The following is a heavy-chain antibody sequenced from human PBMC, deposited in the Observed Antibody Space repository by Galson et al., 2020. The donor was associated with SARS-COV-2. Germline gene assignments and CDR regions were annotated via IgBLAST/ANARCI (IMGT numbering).Heavy chain of an antibody. V-gene: IGHV3-21*06. D-gene: IGHD2-2*01. CDR1: GFTFSSHT. J-gene: IGHJ6*02. CDR3: ARDGVVVPAATTLGYYFYGMDV. Sequence: GGSLRLSCAASGFTFSSHTMNWVRQAPGKGLEWVSSISSNSNYIYYADSVKGRFTISRDNAQSSLFLQVNSLTAEDTAVYYCARDGVVVPAATTLGYYFYGMDVWGQGTTVTV. CDR2: ISSNSNYI.